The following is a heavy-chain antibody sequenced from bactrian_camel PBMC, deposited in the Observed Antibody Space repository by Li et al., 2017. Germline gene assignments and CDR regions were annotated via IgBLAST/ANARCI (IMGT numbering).Heavy chain of an antibody. V-gene: IGHV3S53*01. CDR1: AHFDS. CDR2: IDADGST. J-gene: IGHJ6*01. CDR3: VRDSFIRASDYSIQIDLGY. D-gene: IGHD4*01. Sequence: HVQLVESGGGSAQAGGSMRLSCAAVAHFDSMGWFRQAPGMEREGVAAIDADGSTSYADSVKGRFTIARDNAKNTVYLQMNSLKPADTAVYFCVRDSFIRASDYSIQIDLGYWGQGTQVTVS.